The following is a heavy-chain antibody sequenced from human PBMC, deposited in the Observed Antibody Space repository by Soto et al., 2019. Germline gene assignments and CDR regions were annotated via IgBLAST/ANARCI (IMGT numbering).Heavy chain of an antibody. CDR3: ARELQDAFDI. CDR2: IWYDGSNK. V-gene: IGHV3-33*01. J-gene: IGHJ3*02. CDR1: GFTFSSYG. D-gene: IGHD1-1*01. Sequence: QVQLVESGGGVVQPGRSLRLSCAASGFTFSSYGMHWVRQAPGKGLEWVAVIWYDGSNKYYADSVKGRFTISRDNSKNTLYLQMNGLRAEDTAVYYCARELQDAFDIWGQGTMVTVSS.